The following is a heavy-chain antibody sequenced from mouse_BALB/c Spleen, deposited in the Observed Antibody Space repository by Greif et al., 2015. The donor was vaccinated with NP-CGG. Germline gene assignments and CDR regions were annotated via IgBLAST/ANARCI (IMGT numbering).Heavy chain of an antibody. CDR1: GFTFSSYT. Sequence: VQLKESGGGLVQPGGSLKLSCAASGFTFSSYTMSWVRQTPEKRLEWVAYISNGGGSTYYPDTVKGRFTISRDNAKNTLYLQMSSLKSEDTAMYYCARYDYGAMDYWGQGTSVTVSS. J-gene: IGHJ4*01. CDR2: ISNGGGST. V-gene: IGHV5-12-2*01. CDR3: ARYDYGAMDY.